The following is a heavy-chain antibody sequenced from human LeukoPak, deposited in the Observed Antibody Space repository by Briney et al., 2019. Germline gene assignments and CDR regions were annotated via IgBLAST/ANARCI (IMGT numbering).Heavy chain of an antibody. D-gene: IGHD3-22*01. CDR3: ASARYYYDSSGYYYSGLDAFDI. V-gene: IGHV1-46*01. Sequence: ASVKVSCKASGYTFTSYYMHWVRQAPGQGLEWMGIINPSGGSTSYAQKFQGRVTMTRDMSTSPVYMELSRLRSDDTAVYNCASARYYYDSSGYYYSGLDAFDIWGQGTMVTVSS. CDR2: INPSGGST. J-gene: IGHJ3*02. CDR1: GYTFTSYY.